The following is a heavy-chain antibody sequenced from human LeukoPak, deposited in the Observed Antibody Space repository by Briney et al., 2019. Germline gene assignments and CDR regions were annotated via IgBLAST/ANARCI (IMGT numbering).Heavy chain of an antibody. V-gene: IGHV6-1*01. Sequence: SQTLSLTCAISGDTVSSNSVTWNWIRQSPSRGLEWLGRTYYRSTWYNDYAVSVRGRITVNPDTSKNQFSLHLSSVTPEDTAVYYCARRLTQYDCFDPWGQGILVTVSS. D-gene: IGHD2-2*01. CDR2: TYYRSTWYN. J-gene: IGHJ5*02. CDR1: GDTVSSNSVT. CDR3: ARRLTQYDCFDP.